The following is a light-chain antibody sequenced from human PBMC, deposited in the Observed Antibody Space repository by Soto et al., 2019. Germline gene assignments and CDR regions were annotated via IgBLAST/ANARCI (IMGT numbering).Light chain of an antibody. CDR1: QSLNSD. V-gene: IGKV3-15*01. CDR3: QQYNNWPAT. Sequence: EIVMTQSPATLSVSPGERATLSCRDSQSLNSDLAWYQQKPGQAPRLLIYGASTRATGFPARFSGFGSGTEYTLTISSLQSEDFAVYYCQQYNNWPATFGQGTKVEIK. J-gene: IGKJ1*01. CDR2: GAS.